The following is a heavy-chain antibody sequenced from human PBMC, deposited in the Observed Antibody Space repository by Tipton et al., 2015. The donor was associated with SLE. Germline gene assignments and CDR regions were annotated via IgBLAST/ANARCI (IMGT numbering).Heavy chain of an antibody. CDR3: AKEAYYYGSGNPIDY. V-gene: IGHV3-23*01. J-gene: IGHJ4*02. Sequence: SLRLSCVASGFTFSSYAMSWVRQAPGKGLEWVTTISGSGSTTDYADSVKGRFTISRDTSKNTLHLQMSSLRAEDTAVYYCAKEAYYYGSGNPIDYWGQGTLVTVSS. D-gene: IGHD3-10*01. CDR2: ISGSGSTT. CDR1: GFTFSSYA.